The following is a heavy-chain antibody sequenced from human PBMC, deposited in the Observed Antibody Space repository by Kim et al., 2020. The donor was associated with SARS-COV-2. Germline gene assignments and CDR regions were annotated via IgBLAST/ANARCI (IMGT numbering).Heavy chain of an antibody. J-gene: IGHJ5*02. V-gene: IGHV3-7*01. CDR3: ARGGGYKSARTFDP. D-gene: IGHD5-18*01. Sequence: DSRKGRFIISRDNAKNSLDLQMNSLSAEDPAVYYCARGGGYKSARTFDPWGQGTLVTVSS.